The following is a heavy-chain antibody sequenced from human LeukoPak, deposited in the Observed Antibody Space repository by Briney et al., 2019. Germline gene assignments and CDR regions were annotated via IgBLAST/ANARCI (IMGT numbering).Heavy chain of an antibody. D-gene: IGHD2-2*01. CDR3: AHRRPPAAGDWFVP. V-gene: IGHV2-5*01. Sequence: SGPTLVNPTQTLTLTCTFSGFSLSTSGVGVGWFHQPPGKALEWLALIYWNDNEHYSPSLRSRLTITKDTSKNQVVLTMANMDPVDTATYYCAHRRPPAAGDWFVPWGQGTLVTVSS. J-gene: IGHJ5*02. CDR2: IYWNDNE. CDR1: GFSLSTSGVG.